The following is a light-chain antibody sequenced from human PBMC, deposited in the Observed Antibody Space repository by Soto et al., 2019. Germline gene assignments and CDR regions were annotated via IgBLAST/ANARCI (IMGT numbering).Light chain of an antibody. CDR3: QQYSSVPV. J-gene: IGKJ3*01. CDR2: AAS. CDR1: QGIRNF. Sequence: DIQMTQSPTSLSASVGDRVTITCRASQGIRNFVAWYQQKPGKAPKLLIYAASTLQSGVPSRFSGSGSGSGFSLTIISLQPEDGATYSCQQYSSVPVFGPGTKVELK. V-gene: IGKV1-27*01.